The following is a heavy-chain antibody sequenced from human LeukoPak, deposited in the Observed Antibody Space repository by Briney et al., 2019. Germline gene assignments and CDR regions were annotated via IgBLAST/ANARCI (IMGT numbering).Heavy chain of an antibody. D-gene: IGHD6-13*01. CDR3: ARERVAAAALNWFDP. J-gene: IGHJ5*02. CDR2: ISSSSSYI. Sequence: PGGSLRLSWASSGITFSSYSLNWVRQARGKRLEWGSSISSSSSYIYYADSVKSRITISRDNAKTSLYLQMNSLRAEDTAVYYCARERVAAAALNWFDPWGQGTLVTVSS. V-gene: IGHV3-21*01. CDR1: GITFSSYS.